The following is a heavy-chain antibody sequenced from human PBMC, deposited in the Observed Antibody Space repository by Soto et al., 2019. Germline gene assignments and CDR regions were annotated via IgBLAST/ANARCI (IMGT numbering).Heavy chain of an antibody. J-gene: IGHJ5*02. CDR3: ARDNLVYSSSWYQGWFDP. D-gene: IGHD6-13*01. Sequence: PSETLSLTCTVSGGSISSYYWSWIRQPPGKGLEWIGYIYYSGSTNYNPSLKSRVTISVDTSKNQFSLKLSSVTAADTAVYYCARDNLVYSSSWYQGWFDPWGQGTLVTVS. CDR2: IYYSGST. CDR1: GGSISSYY. V-gene: IGHV4-59*01.